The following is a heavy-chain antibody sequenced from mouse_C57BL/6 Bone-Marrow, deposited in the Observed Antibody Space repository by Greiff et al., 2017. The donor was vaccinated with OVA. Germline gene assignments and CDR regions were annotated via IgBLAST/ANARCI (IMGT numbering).Heavy chain of an antibody. CDR1: GFNIKDDY. Sequence: VQLQQSGAELVRPGASVKLSCTASGFNIKDDYMHWVKQRPEQGLEWIGWIDPENGDTEYASKFQGKATITVDTSSNTAYLQLSSLTSEDTAVYYCTTGLRRRDAMDYWGQGTSVTVSS. D-gene: IGHD2-2*01. CDR2: IDPENGDT. CDR3: TTGLRRRDAMDY. J-gene: IGHJ4*01. V-gene: IGHV14-4*01.